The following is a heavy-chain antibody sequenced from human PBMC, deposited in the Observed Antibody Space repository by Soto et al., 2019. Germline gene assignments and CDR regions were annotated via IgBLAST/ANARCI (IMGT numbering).Heavy chain of an antibody. D-gene: IGHD3-3*01. CDR3: ARNPAAFEVVIPNLYYYYMEL. Sequence: CGPLRCCGVASGSTVRGNCLSWIGQAQEKGLESVSLIYSGGSTYHADSVKGRFSISRANSKSTLYLQMSGLRAEDTAVYYCARNPAAFEVVIPNLYYYYMELWRKGTTVTVSS. CDR1: GSTVRGNC. J-gene: IGHJ6*03. V-gene: IGHV3-66*01. CDR2: IYSGGST.